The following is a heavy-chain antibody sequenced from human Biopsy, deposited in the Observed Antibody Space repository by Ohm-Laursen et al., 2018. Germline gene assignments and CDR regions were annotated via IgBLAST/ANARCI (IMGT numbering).Heavy chain of an antibody. V-gene: IGHV3-23*01. J-gene: IGHJ4*02. CDR1: GFTFSSYA. CDR3: AKCMTGGSNYYFHH. D-gene: IGHD2-8*01. Sequence: SLRLSCAASGFTFSSYAMTWVRQAPGKGLEWVSVINTSGGSTHYAVSVKGRFTISRDNSKNTLYLQMNSLGGEDTAVYYCAKCMTGGSNYYFHHCGQGTQVTVSS. CDR2: INTSGGST.